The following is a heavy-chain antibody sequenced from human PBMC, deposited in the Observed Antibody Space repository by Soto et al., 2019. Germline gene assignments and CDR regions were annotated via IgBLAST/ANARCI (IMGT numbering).Heavy chain of an antibody. CDR2: ISYDGSNK. CDR1: GFTFSSYG. J-gene: IGHJ5*02. CDR3: AREYCSSTSCLNWFDP. Sequence: GGSLRLSCAASGFTFSSYGMHWVRQAPGKGLEWVAVISYDGSNKYYADSVKGRFTISRDNAKNSLYLQMNSLRAEDTAVYYCAREYCSSTSCLNWFDPLGQGTPVTVSS. D-gene: IGHD2-2*01. V-gene: IGHV3-30*03.